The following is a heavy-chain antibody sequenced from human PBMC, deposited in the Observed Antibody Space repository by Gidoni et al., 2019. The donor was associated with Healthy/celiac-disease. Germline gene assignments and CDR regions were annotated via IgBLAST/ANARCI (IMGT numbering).Heavy chain of an antibody. V-gene: IGHV4-39*01. Sequence: QLQLQESGPGLVKPSETLSLTCTVSGGSISSSSYYWGWIRQPPGKGLEWIGSIYYSGSTYYNPSLKSRVTISVDTSKNQFSLKLSSVTAADTAVYYCARPFDSEHWFDPWGQGTLVTVSS. CDR2: IYYSGST. J-gene: IGHJ5*02. CDR3: ARPFDSEHWFDP. CDR1: GGSISSSSYY.